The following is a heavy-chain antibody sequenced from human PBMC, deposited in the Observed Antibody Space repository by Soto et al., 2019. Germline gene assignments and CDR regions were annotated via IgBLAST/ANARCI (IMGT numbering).Heavy chain of an antibody. V-gene: IGHV3-21*01. CDR3: ARGWEPRAYYYGMAV. D-gene: IGHD1-26*01. Sequence: EVQLVESGGGLVKPGGSLRLSCAASGFTFSSYSMNWVRQAPGKGLEWVSSISSSSSYIYYADSVKGRFTISRDNAKNSLYLQMNSLRAEDTAVYYCARGWEPRAYYYGMAVWGQGTTVTVSS. CDR2: ISSSSSYI. CDR1: GFTFSSYS. J-gene: IGHJ6*02.